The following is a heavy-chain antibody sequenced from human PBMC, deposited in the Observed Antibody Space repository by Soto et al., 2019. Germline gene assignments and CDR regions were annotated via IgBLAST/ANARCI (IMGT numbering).Heavy chain of an antibody. CDR2: IYWDDDK. Sequence: QITLKESGPTLVKPTQTLTLTCTFSGFSLSTSGVGVGWIRQPPGKALEWLALIYWDDDKRYSPSLKSMLTITKDTSKNQVVLTMTNMDPVDTATYYCARNYDFWSGLDYWGQGTLVTVSS. CDR1: GFSLSTSGVG. D-gene: IGHD3-3*01. J-gene: IGHJ4*02. V-gene: IGHV2-5*02. CDR3: ARNYDFWSGLDY.